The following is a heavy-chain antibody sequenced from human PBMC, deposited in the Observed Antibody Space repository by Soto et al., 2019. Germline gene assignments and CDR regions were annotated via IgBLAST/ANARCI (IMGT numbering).Heavy chain of an antibody. CDR3: ARGPTYGDYNYYYYMDV. CDR2: INHSGST. Sequence: SETLSLTCTVSGGSISSGGYYWSWIRQHPGKGLEWIGEINHSGSTNYNPSLKSRVTISVDTSKNQFSLKLSSVTAADTAVYYCARGPTYGDYNYYYYMDVWGKGTTVTVSS. D-gene: IGHD4-17*01. V-gene: IGHV4-39*07. J-gene: IGHJ6*03. CDR1: GGSISSGGYY.